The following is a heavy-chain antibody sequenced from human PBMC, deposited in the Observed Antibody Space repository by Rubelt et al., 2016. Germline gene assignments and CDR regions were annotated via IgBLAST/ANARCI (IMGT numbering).Heavy chain of an antibody. J-gene: IGHJ4*02. CDR1: GYTFTNYG. Sequence: QVQLVQSGAEVKKPGASVKVSCKTSGYTFTNYGISWVRQVPGQGLEWMGWISAHNGHTNYAQNLQGRVTVTTDTATSTADMELRSLRSDDTAVYYCAREFPDFWGQGTLVTVSS. CDR2: ISAHNGHT. CDR3: AREFPDF. V-gene: IGHV1-18*01.